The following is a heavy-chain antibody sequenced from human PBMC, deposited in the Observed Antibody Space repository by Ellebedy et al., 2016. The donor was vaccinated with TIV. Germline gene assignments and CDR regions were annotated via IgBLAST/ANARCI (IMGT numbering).Heavy chain of an antibody. CDR1: GFSFAVYW. D-gene: IGHD3-10*01. V-gene: IGHV3-7*01. J-gene: IGHJ4*02. Sequence: GESLKISCVASGFSFAVYWMSWVRQAPGKGLEWVASTNQDGSAKYFVDSVKGRFTISRDNAKNSLYLLMNSLRDEDTAVYFCARAPTLGSGRGILDYWGQGNLVTVSS. CDR3: ARAPTLGSGRGILDY. CDR2: TNQDGSAK.